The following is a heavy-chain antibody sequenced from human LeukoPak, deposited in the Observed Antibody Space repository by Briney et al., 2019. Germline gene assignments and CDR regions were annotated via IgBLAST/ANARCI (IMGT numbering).Heavy chain of an antibody. J-gene: IGHJ5*02. CDR2: INHSGST. D-gene: IGHD3-10*01. V-gene: IGHV4-34*01. CDR3: ARHKPRRITMVRGVSLGWFDP. Sequence: SETLSLTCAVYGDSFSGHFWSWIRQAPEKGLEWIGEINHSGSTNYNPSLKSRVTISVDTSKNQFSLKLSSVTAADTAVYYCARHKPRRITMVRGVSLGWFDPWGQGTLVTVSS. CDR1: GDSFSGHF.